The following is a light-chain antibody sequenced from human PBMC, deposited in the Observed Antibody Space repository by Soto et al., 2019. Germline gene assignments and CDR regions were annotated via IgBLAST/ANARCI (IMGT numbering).Light chain of an antibody. V-gene: IGLV2-14*01. CDR2: EVT. Sequence: QSALTQPASVSGSPGQSITISCPGASSDVGDYNYVSWYQEHPGQVPKLIIVEVTTRPSGVSDRFSGSRSGNTASLTISGLQAEDEADYYCLSQTGSRPLFGGGTKLTVL. CDR1: SSDVGDYNY. J-gene: IGLJ3*02. CDR3: LSQTGSRPL.